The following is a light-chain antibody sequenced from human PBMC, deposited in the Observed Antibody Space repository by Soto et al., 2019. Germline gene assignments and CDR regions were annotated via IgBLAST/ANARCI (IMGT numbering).Light chain of an antibody. Sequence: QSVLTQPASVSGSPGQSITISCTGTSSDIGSNNYVSWFQQRPGKAPTLIIYEVSNRPSGVSNHFSGSKSGNTDSLTISGLLPEDEAEYYCSSYTTTPRLFVGGTKLTVL. CDR1: SSDIGSNNY. CDR3: SSYTTTPRL. J-gene: IGLJ3*02. CDR2: EVS. V-gene: IGLV2-14*01.